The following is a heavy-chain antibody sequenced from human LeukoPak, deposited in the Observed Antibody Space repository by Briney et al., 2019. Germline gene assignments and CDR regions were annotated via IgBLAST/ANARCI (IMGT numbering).Heavy chain of an antibody. D-gene: IGHD3-16*01. CDR3: ARHLTMITVPRDAFDI. CDR2: IYPGDSDT. J-gene: IGHJ3*02. CDR1: GYSFTSYW. Sequence: PGESLKISCKTSGYSFTSYWIGWVRQMPGKGLEWMGGIYPGDSDTRYSPSFQGQVTISADKSLSTAYLQWSGLKASDTAMYYCARHLTMITVPRDAFDIWGQGTMVTVSS. V-gene: IGHV5-51*01.